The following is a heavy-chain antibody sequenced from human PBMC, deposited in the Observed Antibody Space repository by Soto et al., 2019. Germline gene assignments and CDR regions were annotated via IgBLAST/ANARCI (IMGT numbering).Heavy chain of an antibody. V-gene: IGHV4-31*03. Sequence: QVQLQESGPGLVKPSQTLSLTCTVSGGSISSGGYYWSWIRQHPGKGLEWIGYIYYSGSTYYNPYPKGWIDIFAKTAENPFSPEPNSVTAPGTAVYFRWEVENCCGGCCYPWVDPWGQGTLVTVSS. CDR2: IYYSGST. CDR3: WEVENCCGGCCYPWVDP. CDR1: GGSISSGGYY. J-gene: IGHJ5*02. D-gene: IGHD2-15*01.